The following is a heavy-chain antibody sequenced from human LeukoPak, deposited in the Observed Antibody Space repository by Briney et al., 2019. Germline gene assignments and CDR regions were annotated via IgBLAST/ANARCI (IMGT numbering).Heavy chain of an antibody. CDR2: IHTSGST. D-gene: IGHD3-10*01. J-gene: IGHJ3*02. V-gene: IGHV4-4*07. CDR1: GGSISSYY. CDR3: ARGITMVRGVTDAFDI. Sequence: SETLSLTCTVSGGSISSYYWSWIRQPAGKGLEWIGRIHTSGSTNYNPSLKSRVTMSVDTSKNQFSLKLSSVTAADTAVYYCARGITMVRGVTDAFDIWGQGTMVTVSS.